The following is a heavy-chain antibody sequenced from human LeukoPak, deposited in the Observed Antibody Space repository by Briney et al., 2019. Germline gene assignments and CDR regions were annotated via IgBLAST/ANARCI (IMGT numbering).Heavy chain of an antibody. CDR1: GYTLTELS. CDR3: AREAFDI. J-gene: IGHJ3*02. V-gene: IGHV1-46*01. Sequence: GASVKVSGMVSGYTLTELSMHWVRQAPGQGLEWMGIINPSGGSTSYAQKFQGRVTMTRDTSTSTVYMELSSLRSEDTAVYYCAREAFDIWGQGTMVTVSS. CDR2: INPSGGST.